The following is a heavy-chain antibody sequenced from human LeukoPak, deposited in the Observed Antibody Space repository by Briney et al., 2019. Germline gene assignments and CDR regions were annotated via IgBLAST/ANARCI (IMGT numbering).Heavy chain of an antibody. V-gene: IGHV3-7*03. CDR2: IKQDGSEK. J-gene: IGHJ4*02. D-gene: IGHD3-22*01. CDR1: GFTFSSYW. CDR3: ARSDSSGYFYFDY. Sequence: PGGSLRVSCAASGFTFSSYWMNWVRQAPGKGLEWVANIKQDGSEKHFVDSVKGRFTISRDNAKNSLYLQMNSLRAEDTAVYYCARSDSSGYFYFDYWGQGTLVTVSS.